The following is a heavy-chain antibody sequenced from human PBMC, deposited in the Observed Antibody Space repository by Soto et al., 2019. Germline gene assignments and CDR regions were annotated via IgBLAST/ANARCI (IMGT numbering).Heavy chain of an antibody. J-gene: IGHJ4*02. CDR3: VRGDGDYHDGNAYLRRH. Sequence: EVQLVESGGGLVQPGGSLRLSCAASGFTFSSYWMHWVRQVPGKGPVWVSRIKNDGSGTYYADSVKGRLTMSRDNAKNTVYRQMNSLRAEDTAVYYCVRGDGDYHDGNAYLRRHWGQGTLVTVSS. CDR1: GFTFSSYW. D-gene: IGHD3-22*01. CDR2: IKNDGSGT. V-gene: IGHV3-74*01.